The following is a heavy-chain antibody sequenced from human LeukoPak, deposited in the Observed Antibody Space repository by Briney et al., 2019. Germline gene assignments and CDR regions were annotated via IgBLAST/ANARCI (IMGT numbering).Heavy chain of an antibody. CDR2: IYPGDSNT. J-gene: IGHJ2*01. CDR3: ARRVVNNRNWYFNL. D-gene: IGHD4-23*01. Sequence: GASLKISCKGSGYSFTSYWIGWVRQMPGKGLEWMGIIYPGDSNTRYSPSFQGQVTISADKSINTAYVQWSSLKASDTAMYYCARRVVNNRNWYFNLWGRGTLVTVSS. CDR1: GYSFTSYW. V-gene: IGHV5-51*01.